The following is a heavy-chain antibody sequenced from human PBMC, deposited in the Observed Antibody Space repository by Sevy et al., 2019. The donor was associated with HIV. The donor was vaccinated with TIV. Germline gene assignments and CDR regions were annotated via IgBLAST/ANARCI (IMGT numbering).Heavy chain of an antibody. CDR2: ISSSGHYI. D-gene: IGHD3-16*01. V-gene: IGHV3-21*01. CDR3: GGDGGGYFDY. CDR1: GFTFSSYT. J-gene: IGHJ4*02. Sequence: GGSLRLSCAASGFTFSSYTMNWVRQAPGKGLEWVSSISSSGHYIYYADSVKGRFTISRDNAKNSLYLHMNGLRAEDRVVYYCGGDGGGYFDYWGQGTLVTVSS.